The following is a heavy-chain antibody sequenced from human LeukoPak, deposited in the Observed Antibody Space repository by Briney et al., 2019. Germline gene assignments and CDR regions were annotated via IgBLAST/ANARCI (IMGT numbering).Heavy chain of an antibody. Sequence: GAPVKVSCKASGYTFTGYYMHWVRQAPGQGLEWMGWINPNSGGTNYAQKFQGRVTMTRDTSISTAYMELSRLRSDDTAVYYCARDQDYYDSSGYPTFDYWGQGTLVTVSS. CDR3: ARDQDYYDSSGYPTFDY. J-gene: IGHJ4*02. CDR1: GYTFTGYY. V-gene: IGHV1-2*02. CDR2: INPNSGGT. D-gene: IGHD3-22*01.